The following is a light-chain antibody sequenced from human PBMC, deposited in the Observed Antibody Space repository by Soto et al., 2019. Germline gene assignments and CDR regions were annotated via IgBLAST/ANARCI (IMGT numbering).Light chain of an antibody. Sequence: EIVMTQSPATLSVCPGEGATLSCRPSQSVDKDLAWYRQKPGQAPSLLVYDASTRATGVPARFSGSGSGTDFTLTINSLQSEDFAVYFCQQYNNWPPWTFGQGTKVDIK. CDR3: QQYNNWPPWT. V-gene: IGKV3-15*01. J-gene: IGKJ1*01. CDR1: QSVDKD. CDR2: DAS.